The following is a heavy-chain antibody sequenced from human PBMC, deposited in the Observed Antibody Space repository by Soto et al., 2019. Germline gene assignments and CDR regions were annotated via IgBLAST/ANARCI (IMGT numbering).Heavy chain of an antibody. CDR3: ARDSGLSPDVLRFLEWLNYYYYYGMDV. CDR2: ISSSSSTI. CDR1: GFTFSSYS. V-gene: IGHV3-48*01. Sequence: GGSLRLSCAASGFTFSSYSMNWVRQAPGKGLEWVSYISSSSSTIYYADSVKGRFTISRDNSKNTLYLQMNSLRAEDTAVYYCARDSGLSPDVLRFLEWLNYYYYYGMDVWGQGTTVTVSS. J-gene: IGHJ6*02. D-gene: IGHD3-3*01.